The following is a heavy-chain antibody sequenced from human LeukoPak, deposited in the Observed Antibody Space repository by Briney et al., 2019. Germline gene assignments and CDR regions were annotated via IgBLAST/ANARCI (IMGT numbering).Heavy chain of an antibody. CDR1: RFTFSSYA. Sequence: GGSLRLSCAASRFTFSSYAMSWVRQAPGKGLEWVSAISGSGGSTYYADSVKGWFTISRDNSKNTLYLQMNSLRPEDTAVYYCATPRGIWGVSLDHWGQGTLVTVSS. CDR3: ATPRGIWGVSLDH. D-gene: IGHD3-10*01. J-gene: IGHJ4*02. V-gene: IGHV3-23*01. CDR2: ISGSGGST.